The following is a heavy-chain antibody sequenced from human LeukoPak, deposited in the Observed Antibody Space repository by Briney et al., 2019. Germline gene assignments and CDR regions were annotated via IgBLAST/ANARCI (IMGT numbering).Heavy chain of an antibody. CDR3: AKDVSSSASYFDY. V-gene: IGHV3-23*01. CDR1: RFTFSSYV. CDR2: ISGSGRST. J-gene: IGHJ4*02. Sequence: GGSLRPSCAASRFTFSSYVMSWVRQAPGKGLECVSAISGSGRSTYCADSVKGRLTISRDNAKNFLYLQMNSLRAEDTALYYCAKDVSSSASYFDYWGQGILVTVSS. D-gene: IGHD2-2*01.